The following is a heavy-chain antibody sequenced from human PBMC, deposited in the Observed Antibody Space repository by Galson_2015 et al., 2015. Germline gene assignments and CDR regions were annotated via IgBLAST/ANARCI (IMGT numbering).Heavy chain of an antibody. CDR1: GFTFSSYG. D-gene: IGHD4-17*01. J-gene: IGHJ2*01. CDR3: ARSISTVTAFGNWYFDL. V-gene: IGHV3-33*01. CDR2: IWYDGSNK. Sequence: SLRLSCAASGFTFSSYGMHWVRQAPGKGLEWVAVIWYDGSNKYYADSVKGRFTISRDNSKNTLYLQMNSLGAEDTAVYYCARSISTVTAFGNWYFDLWGRGTLVTVSS.